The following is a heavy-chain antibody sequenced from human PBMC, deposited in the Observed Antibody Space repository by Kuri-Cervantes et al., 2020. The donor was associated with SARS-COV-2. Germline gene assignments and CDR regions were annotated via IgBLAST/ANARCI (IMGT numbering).Heavy chain of an antibody. J-gene: IGHJ4*02. Sequence: GESLKISCAASGFTFSSYDMHWVRQAPGKGLEWAAFIRYDGSNKYYADSVKGRFTISRDNSKNTLYLQMNSLRAEDTAVYYCAKDPRVIIAAAGDGYWGQGTLVTVSS. CDR1: GFTFSSYD. CDR2: IRYDGSNK. CDR3: AKDPRVIIAAAGDGY. D-gene: IGHD6-13*01. V-gene: IGHV3-30*02.